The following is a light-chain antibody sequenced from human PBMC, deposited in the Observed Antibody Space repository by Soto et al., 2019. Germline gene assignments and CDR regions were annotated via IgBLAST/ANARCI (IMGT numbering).Light chain of an antibody. CDR1: QSVRSY. CDR3: QQYNNRPPLN. V-gene: IGKV3D-15*01. J-gene: IGKJ4*01. CDR2: DTS. Sequence: IVMTQSPATLSVSPGERATLSVRSSQSVRSYFAWYQQRPGQAPRLLIYDTSKRATDIPARFSGGGSGTEFTLTISSLQSEDFAVYYCQQYNNRPPLNCGGGTKGDNK.